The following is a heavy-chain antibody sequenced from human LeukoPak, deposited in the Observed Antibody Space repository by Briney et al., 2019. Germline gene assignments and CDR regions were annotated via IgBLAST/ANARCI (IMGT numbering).Heavy chain of an antibody. D-gene: IGHD2/OR15-2a*01. CDR1: GFTFSSYS. V-gene: IGHV3-48*01. CDR3: ARGAMSTFARFDS. Sequence: PGGSLRLSCAASGFTFSSYSMNWVRQAPGKGLEWVSYISSSSSTIYYADSVKGRFTISRDNAKNSLYLQMNSLRAEDTAVYYCARGAMSTFARFDSWGQGTLVSVSS. CDR2: ISSSSSTI. J-gene: IGHJ4*02.